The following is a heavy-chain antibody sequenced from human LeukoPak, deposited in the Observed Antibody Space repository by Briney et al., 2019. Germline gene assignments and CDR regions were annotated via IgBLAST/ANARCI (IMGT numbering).Heavy chain of an antibody. V-gene: IGHV3-33*01. Sequence: SGRSLRLSCAAAGFTFSNYDMHWVRQAPGKGLEWVAVIWYDGTNKYYADSVKGRFTISRDNSKNTLYLQMNSLRAEDTAVYYCARDEGIRRFIDYWGQGTLVTVSS. CDR1: GFTFSNYD. J-gene: IGHJ4*02. D-gene: IGHD3-3*01. CDR2: IWYDGTNK. CDR3: ARDEGIRRFIDY.